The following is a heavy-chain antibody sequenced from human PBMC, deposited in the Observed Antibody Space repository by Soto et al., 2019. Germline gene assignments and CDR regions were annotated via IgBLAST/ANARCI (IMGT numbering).Heavy chain of an antibody. CDR3: TTDDPINRS. Sequence: EVHLVESGGGLVKPWGSLRLSCAASGFTFSHAWMSWVRQAPGKGLEWVGRIKSKTDGETTDYAAPVTGRFTISRDDSKYSLYLQMNSLKTEDTAVYYCTTDDPINRSWGQGTLVTVSS. CDR1: GFTFSHAW. J-gene: IGHJ5*02. V-gene: IGHV3-15*01. CDR2: IKSKTDGETT.